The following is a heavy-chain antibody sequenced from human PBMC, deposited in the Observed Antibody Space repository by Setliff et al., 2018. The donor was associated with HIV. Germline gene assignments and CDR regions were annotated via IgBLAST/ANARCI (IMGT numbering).Heavy chain of an antibody. CDR1: GGSFSGYN. J-gene: IGHJ3*01. V-gene: IGHV4-34*01. Sequence: SETLSLTCAVYGGSFSGYNWNWIRQPPGKGLEWIGEINHSGRIDHDPSLKSRVTISVDTSKNQFSLKLSSVTAADTAVYYCASRAGGDFWGQGTMVTVSS. CDR3: ASRAGGDF. CDR2: INHSGRI. D-gene: IGHD3-10*01.